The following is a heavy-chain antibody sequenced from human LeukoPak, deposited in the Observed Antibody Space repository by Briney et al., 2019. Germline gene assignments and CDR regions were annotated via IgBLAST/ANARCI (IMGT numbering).Heavy chain of an antibody. Sequence: GGSLRLSCAASAFSFSDYWMHWVRQVAGKGLVWVSRIESDGTTTYAASVKGRVTISRDTDKNTYYLQMSSLRDEDTAMYFCARTLPGSFFDIWGQGSLVTVSS. CDR1: AFSFSDYW. CDR2: IESDGTTT. J-gene: IGHJ4*02. D-gene: IGHD3-10*01. V-gene: IGHV3-74*01. CDR3: ARTLPGSFFDI.